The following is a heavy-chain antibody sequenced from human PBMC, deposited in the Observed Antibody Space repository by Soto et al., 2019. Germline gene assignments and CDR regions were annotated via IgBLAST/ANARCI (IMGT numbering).Heavy chain of an antibody. CDR3: ARDYFDRSGLYGMDL. D-gene: IGHD3-22*01. Sequence: QLLQSGAEVGKPGASVKVSCKASGYTFIDYYMHWVRQAPGQGLEWMGWINPDTDDTHYAQKFQGRLIMTRDTSINTVYMELSRLTSDDTAVYYCARDYFDRSGLYGMDLWGQGTTVTVSS. CDR2: INPDTDDT. V-gene: IGHV1-2*02. J-gene: IGHJ6*02. CDR1: GYTFIDYY.